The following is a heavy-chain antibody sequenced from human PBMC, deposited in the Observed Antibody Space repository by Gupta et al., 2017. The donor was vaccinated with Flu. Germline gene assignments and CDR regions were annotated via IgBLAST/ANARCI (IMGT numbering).Heavy chain of an antibody. D-gene: IGHD1-26*01. Sequence: EVQLVESGGGLVQPGGSLRLSCAASGFTFSSYDMHWVRQATGKGLEWVSAIGTAGDTYYPGSVKGRFTISRENAKNSLYLQMNSLRAGDTAVYYCARADSNPQRSLIRPPDYWGQGTLVTVSS. CDR1: GFTFSSYD. CDR2: IGTAGDT. CDR3: ARADSNPQRSLIRPPDY. J-gene: IGHJ4*02. V-gene: IGHV3-13*01.